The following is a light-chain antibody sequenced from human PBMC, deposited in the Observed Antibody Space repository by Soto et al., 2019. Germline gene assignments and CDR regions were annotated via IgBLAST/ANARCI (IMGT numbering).Light chain of an antibody. V-gene: IGKV1-5*01. CDR2: DAS. J-gene: IGKJ1*01. Sequence: DIQMTQSPSTLSASVGDRVTITCRASQSISSWLAWYQQKPGKAPKLLIYDASSVGSGVPSRFSGSGSGTEFTLTISSLQPDDFATYYCQQYNSYPGTFGQGTKVEIK. CDR1: QSISSW. CDR3: QQYNSYPGT.